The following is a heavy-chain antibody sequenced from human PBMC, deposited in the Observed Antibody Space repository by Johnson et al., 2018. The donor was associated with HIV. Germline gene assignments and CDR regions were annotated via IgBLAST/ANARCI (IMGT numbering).Heavy chain of an antibody. D-gene: IGHD2-2*01. CDR2: ISYDGSNK. J-gene: IGHJ3*02. V-gene: IGHV3-30-3*01. CDR3: ARPEINCSSTSCQKAGAFDI. CDR1: GFTFSSYA. Sequence: QVQLVESGGGVVQPGRSLRLSCAASGFTFSSYAMHWVRQAPGQGLEWVAVISYDGSNKYYADSVKGRFTISRDNSKNTLYLQMNSLRAEDPAVYYCARPEINCSSTSCQKAGAFDIWGQGTMVTVSS.